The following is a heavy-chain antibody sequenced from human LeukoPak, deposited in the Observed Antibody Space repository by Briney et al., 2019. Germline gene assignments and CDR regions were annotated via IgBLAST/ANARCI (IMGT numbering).Heavy chain of an antibody. Sequence: GGSLRLSCAASGFTFSSYVMSWVRQAPGKGLEWVSAISGSGGSTYYADSVKGRFTISRDNSKNTLYLQMNSLRAEDTAVYYCAKAPVRLWSGYQGWFDPWGQGTLVTVSS. CDR2: ISGSGGST. V-gene: IGHV3-23*01. J-gene: IGHJ5*02. CDR3: AKAPVRLWSGYQGWFDP. D-gene: IGHD3-3*01. CDR1: GFTFSSYV.